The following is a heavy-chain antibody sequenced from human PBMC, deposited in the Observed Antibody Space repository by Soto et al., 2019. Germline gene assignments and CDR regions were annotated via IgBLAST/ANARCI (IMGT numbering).Heavy chain of an antibody. CDR1: GFTFSSYW. D-gene: IGHD2-21*02. Sequence: EVQLVESGGGLVQPGGSLRLSCAASGFTFSSYWMHWVRQAPGKGLVWVSRINSDGSGTTYADSVKGRFTISRDNAKNTLYLQMNSLRVEDTAVYYGARGAYCAGDCSFPWGQGTLVTVSS. J-gene: IGHJ5*02. CDR2: INSDGSGT. CDR3: ARGAYCAGDCSFP. V-gene: IGHV3-74*01.